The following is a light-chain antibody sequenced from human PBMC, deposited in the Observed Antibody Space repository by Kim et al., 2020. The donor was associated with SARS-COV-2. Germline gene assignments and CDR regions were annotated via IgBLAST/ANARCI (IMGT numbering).Light chain of an antibody. CDR2: WAS. V-gene: IGKV4-1*01. Sequence: ATISCKSSQSVLYSSNNKNYLAWYQQKPGQPPKLLIYWASTRESGVPDRFSGSGSGTDFTLTISSLQAEDVAVYYCQQYYSTPRTFGQGTKVEIK. CDR1: QSVLYSSNNKNY. J-gene: IGKJ1*01. CDR3: QQYYSTPRT.